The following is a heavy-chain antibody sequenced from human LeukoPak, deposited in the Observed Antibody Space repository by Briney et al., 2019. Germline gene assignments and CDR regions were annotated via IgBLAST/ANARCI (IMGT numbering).Heavy chain of an antibody. CDR3: AREKYYYDSSGYYGHAFDI. V-gene: IGHV4-39*01. CDR2: IYYSGST. D-gene: IGHD3-22*01. Sequence: PSETLSLTCTVSGGSISSSSYYWGWIRQPPGKGLEWIGSIYYSGSTYYNPSLKSRVTISVDTSKNQFSLKLSSVTAADTAVYYCAREKYYYDSSGYYGHAFDIWGQGTMVTVSS. CDR1: GGSISSSSYY. J-gene: IGHJ3*02.